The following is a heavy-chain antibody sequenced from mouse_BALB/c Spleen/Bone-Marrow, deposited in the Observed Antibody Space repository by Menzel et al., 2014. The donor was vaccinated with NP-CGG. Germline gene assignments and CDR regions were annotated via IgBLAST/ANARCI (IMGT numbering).Heavy chain of an antibody. CDR1: GFNIKDTY. Sequence: EVQLQQSGAELVKPGPSVKLSCTASGFNIKDTYMPWVKQRPEQGLEWIGGIDPANGNTKYDPKFQGKAAIPADTSSNTAYLQLSSLTSEDTAVYYCASWEYYAMDYWGQGTSVTVSS. D-gene: IGHD4-1*01. CDR3: ASWEYYAMDY. CDR2: IDPANGNT. V-gene: IGHV14-3*02. J-gene: IGHJ4*01.